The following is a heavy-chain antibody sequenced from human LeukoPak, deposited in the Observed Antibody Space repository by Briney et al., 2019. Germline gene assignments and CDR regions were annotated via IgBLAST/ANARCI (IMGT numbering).Heavy chain of an antibody. V-gene: IGHV4-39*07. CDR2: IYYSGST. CDR1: GGSISSSSYY. Sequence: SETLSLTCTVSGGSISSSSYYWGWIRQPPGKGLEWIGSIYYSGSTYYNPSLKSRVTISVDTSKNQFSLKVSSVTAADTAVYYCARGRSADDSSGYYPLFDYWGQGTLVTVSS. D-gene: IGHD3-22*01. J-gene: IGHJ4*02. CDR3: ARGRSADDSSGYYPLFDY.